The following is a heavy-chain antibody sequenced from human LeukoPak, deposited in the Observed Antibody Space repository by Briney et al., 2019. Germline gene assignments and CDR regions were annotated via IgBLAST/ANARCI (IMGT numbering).Heavy chain of an antibody. V-gene: IGHV3-7*01. D-gene: IGHD6-19*01. CDR3: ARDVSGWYENAFDI. CDR2: IKKDGSEK. CDR1: GFTFSSYW. J-gene: IGHJ3*02. Sequence: GGSLRLSCAASGFTFSSYWMSWVRQAPGKGLEWVANIKKDGSEKYYVDSVKGRFTISRDNAKNSLYLQMNSLRAEDTAVYYCARDVSGWYENAFDIWGQGTMVTVSS.